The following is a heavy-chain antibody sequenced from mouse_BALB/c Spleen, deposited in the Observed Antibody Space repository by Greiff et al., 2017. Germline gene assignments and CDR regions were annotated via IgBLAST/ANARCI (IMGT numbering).Heavy chain of an antibody. J-gene: IGHJ1*01. CDR2: ISSGGGST. CDR3: ARQGVVATDFDV. D-gene: IGHD1-1*01. Sequence: EVKLVESGGGLVKPGGSLKLSCAASGFAFSSYDMSWVRQTPEKRLEWVAYISSGGGSTYYPDTVKGRFTISRDNAKNTLYLQMSSLKSEDTAMYYCARQGVVATDFDVWGAGTTVTVSS. CDR1: GFAFSSYD. V-gene: IGHV5-12-1*01.